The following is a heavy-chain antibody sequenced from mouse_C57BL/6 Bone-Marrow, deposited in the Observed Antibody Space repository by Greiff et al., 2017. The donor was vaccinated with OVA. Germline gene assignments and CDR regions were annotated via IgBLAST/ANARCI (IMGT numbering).Heavy chain of an antibody. Sequence: QVQLQQPGAELVKPGASVKLSCKASGYTFTSYWMHWVKQRPGQGLEWIGMIHPNSGSTNYNEKFKSKATLTVDKSSSTAYMQLSSLTSEDSAVYDCARGDFTTVVNYAMDYWGQGSSVTVSS. CDR3: ARGDFTTVVNYAMDY. J-gene: IGHJ4*01. CDR2: IHPNSGST. V-gene: IGHV1-64*01. CDR1: GYTFTSYW. D-gene: IGHD1-1*01.